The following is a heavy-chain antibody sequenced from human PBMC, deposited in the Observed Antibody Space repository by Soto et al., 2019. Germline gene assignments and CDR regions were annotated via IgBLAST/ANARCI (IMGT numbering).Heavy chain of an antibody. J-gene: IGHJ3*02. V-gene: IGHV4-59*08. Sequence: SETLSLTCTVSGGSISSYYWSWIRQPPGKGLEWIGYIYYSGSTNYNPSLKSRVTISVDTSKNQFSLKLSSVTAADTAVYYCATTYYDILTGYSDAFDIWGQGTMVT. D-gene: IGHD3-9*01. CDR2: IYYSGST. CDR1: GGSISSYY. CDR3: ATTYYDILTGYSDAFDI.